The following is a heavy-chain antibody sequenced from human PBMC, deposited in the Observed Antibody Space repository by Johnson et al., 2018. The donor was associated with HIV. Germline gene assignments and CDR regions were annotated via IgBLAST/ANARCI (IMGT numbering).Heavy chain of an antibody. CDR2: FSYDGSNK. CDR3: AKADHSSGWYLAFDI. V-gene: IGHV3-30-3*01. D-gene: IGHD6-19*01. J-gene: IGHJ3*02. CDR1: GFTFSSYT. Sequence: QVQLVESGGGVVQPGRSLRLSCAASGFTFSSYTMHWVRQAPGKGLEWVAFFSYDGSNKYYADSVKGRFTISRDNSKNTLYLQMNSLRAEDTAVYYCAKADHSSGWYLAFDIWGQGTMVTVSS.